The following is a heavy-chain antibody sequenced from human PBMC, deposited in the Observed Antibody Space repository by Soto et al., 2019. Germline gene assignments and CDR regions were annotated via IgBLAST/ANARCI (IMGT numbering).Heavy chain of an antibody. V-gene: IGHV1-46*03. CDR2: INPSGGST. Sequence: QVQLVQSGAEVKKPGASVKVSCKASGYTFTSYYMHWVRQAPGQGLEWMGIINPSGGSTSYAQKFQGRVTMTRATSTSTVYVELSSLRSEATAVYDCARVYCSGGSCYSIDYWGQGTLVTVSS. CDR1: GYTFTSYY. D-gene: IGHD2-15*01. CDR3: ARVYCSGGSCYSIDY. J-gene: IGHJ4*02.